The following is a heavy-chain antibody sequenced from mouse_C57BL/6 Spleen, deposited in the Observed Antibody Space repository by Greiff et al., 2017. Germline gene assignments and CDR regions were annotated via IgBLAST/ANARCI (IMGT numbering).Heavy chain of an antibody. CDR3: ARLGSSGPEAMDY. J-gene: IGHJ4*01. CDR1: GYTFTDYY. V-gene: IGHV1-19*01. Sequence: VQLQQSGPVLVKPGASVQMSCKASGYTFTDYYMNWVKQSHGKSLEWIGVINPYNGGTSYNQKFKGKATLTVDKSSSTAYMELNSLTSEDSAVYYCARLGSSGPEAMDYWGQGTSVTVSS. D-gene: IGHD3-2*02. CDR2: INPYNGGT.